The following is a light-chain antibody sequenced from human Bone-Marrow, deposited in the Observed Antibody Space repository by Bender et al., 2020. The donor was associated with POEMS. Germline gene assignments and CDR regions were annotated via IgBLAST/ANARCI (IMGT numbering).Light chain of an antibody. V-gene: IGLV1-36*01. CDR1: SSNIGAHA. CDR3: AVWDDSLNGWV. J-gene: IGLJ3*02. Sequence: QSVLTQPPSASGTPGQRVTISCSGGSSNIGAHAVNWYQQLPGQAPKLLIYYDDLLPSGVSDRFSGSRSGTSASLAISGLQSEDEADYYCAVWDDSLNGWVVGGGTKLTVL. CDR2: YDD.